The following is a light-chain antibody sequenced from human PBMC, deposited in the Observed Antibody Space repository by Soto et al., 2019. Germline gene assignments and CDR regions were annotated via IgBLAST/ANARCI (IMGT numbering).Light chain of an antibody. J-gene: IGKJ3*01. CDR3: QESSTTPAFT. CDR2: AAP. V-gene: IGKV1-39*01. CDR1: HSVASY. Sequence: DIQMTQSPSSLSASVGDRVTITCRASHSVASYFNWFQQRPGKAPSPLIYAAPTLHTGVPSRFSGSRSGTNFTLTISRLQPEDFATYYRQESSTTPAFTFGPGTKVDFK.